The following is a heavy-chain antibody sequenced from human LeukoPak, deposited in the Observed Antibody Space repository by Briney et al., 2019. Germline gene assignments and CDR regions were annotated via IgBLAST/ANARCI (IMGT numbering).Heavy chain of an antibody. Sequence: SQTLSLTCAISGDSVSANSAAWNWIRQSPSRGLEWLGRTYYRSKWYNDYAVSVQSRITINPDTSKNQFSLQLSSVTPEDTAVYYCARGVDPGTYYYFYMDVWGKGTTVTVSS. CDR2: TYYRSKWYN. CDR3: ARGVDPGTYYYFYMDV. V-gene: IGHV6-1*01. J-gene: IGHJ6*03. D-gene: IGHD3-9*01. CDR1: GDSVSANSAA.